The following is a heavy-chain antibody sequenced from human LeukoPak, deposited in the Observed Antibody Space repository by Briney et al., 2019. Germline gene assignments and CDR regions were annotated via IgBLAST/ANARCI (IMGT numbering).Heavy chain of an antibody. Sequence: GGSLRLSCAASGLTFSSYGMHWVRQAPGKGLEWVAVISYDGSNKYYADSVKGRFAISRDNSKNTLYLQMNSLRAEDTAVYYCAKDGGSGWYYYYYYGMDVWGQGTTVTVSS. CDR1: GLTFSSYG. J-gene: IGHJ6*02. D-gene: IGHD6-19*01. CDR3: AKDGGSGWYYYYYYGMDV. CDR2: ISYDGSNK. V-gene: IGHV3-30*18.